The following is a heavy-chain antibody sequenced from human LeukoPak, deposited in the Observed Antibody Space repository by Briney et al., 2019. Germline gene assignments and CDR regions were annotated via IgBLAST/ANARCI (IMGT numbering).Heavy chain of an antibody. D-gene: IGHD3-22*01. CDR2: INPNSGGT. Sequence: ASVKVSCKASGYTFTGYYMYWVRQAPGQGLEWMGWINPNSGGTNYAQRFQGRVTMTRDTSISTAYMELSRLRSDDTAVYYCARKKLEVVATYDFWGQGTLITVSS. CDR1: GYTFTGYY. J-gene: IGHJ4*02. CDR3: ARKKLEVVATYDF. V-gene: IGHV1-2*02.